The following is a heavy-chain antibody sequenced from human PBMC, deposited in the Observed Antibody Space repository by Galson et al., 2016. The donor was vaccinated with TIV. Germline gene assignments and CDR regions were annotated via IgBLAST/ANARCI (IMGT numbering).Heavy chain of an antibody. J-gene: IGHJ6*02. Sequence: SLRLSCAASGIDVSINYMTWVRQAPGKGLEWVSLISDGGNTYYADSVKGRFTISRDNSKNILFLQMNSLRVEDTAVYYCARERVVDATYYYYYYDMDVWGQGTAVTVSS. CDR2: ISDGGNT. V-gene: IGHV3-66*02. CDR1: GIDVSINY. CDR3: ARERVVDATYYYYYYDMDV. D-gene: IGHD2-15*01.